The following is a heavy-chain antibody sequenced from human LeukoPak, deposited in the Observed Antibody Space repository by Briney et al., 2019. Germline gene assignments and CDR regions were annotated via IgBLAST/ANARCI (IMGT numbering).Heavy chain of an antibody. V-gene: IGHV6-1*01. CDR3: ARDGSPGGNRGYEI. Sequence: SQTLSLTCAISGDSVSSNSATWNWIRQSPSRGLEWLGRTYYRSKWFNDYAVSVKSRISANPDTSKNQFSLQLNSVTPEDTAVYYCARDGSPGGNRGYEIWGQGTTVTVSS. CDR1: GDSVSSNSAT. J-gene: IGHJ6*02. D-gene: IGHD5-12*01. CDR2: TYYRSKWFN.